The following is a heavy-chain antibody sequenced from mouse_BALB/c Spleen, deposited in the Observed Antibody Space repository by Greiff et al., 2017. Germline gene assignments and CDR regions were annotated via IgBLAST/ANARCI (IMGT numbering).Heavy chain of an antibody. Sequence: QVQLQQSGAELMKPGASVKISCKATGYTFSSYWIEWVKQRPGHGLEWIGEILPGSGSTNYNEKFKGKATFTADTSSNTAYMQLSSLTSEDSDVYYGARTQSTADMWYFDDWGQGTTLTVA. J-gene: IGHJ2*01. CDR1: GYTFSSYW. CDR2: ILPGSGST. V-gene: IGHV1-9*01. CDR3: ARTQSTADMWYFDD. D-gene: IGHD1-2*01.